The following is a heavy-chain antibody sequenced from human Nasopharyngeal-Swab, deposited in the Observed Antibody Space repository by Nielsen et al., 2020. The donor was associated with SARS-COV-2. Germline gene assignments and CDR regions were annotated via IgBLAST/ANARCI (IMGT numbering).Heavy chain of an antibody. D-gene: IGHD4-23*01. V-gene: IGHV1-8*01. CDR2: TNPNSGNT. Sequence: ASVKVSCKASGYTFTNYDINWVRQATGQGLEWMGWTNPNSGNTGYAQKFQGRVTMTRDTSISTAYMELSSLRSEDTAVYYCATARDYGGNSGLASLDYWGQGTLVTVSS. J-gene: IGHJ4*02. CDR1: GYTFTNYD. CDR3: ATARDYGGNSGLASLDY.